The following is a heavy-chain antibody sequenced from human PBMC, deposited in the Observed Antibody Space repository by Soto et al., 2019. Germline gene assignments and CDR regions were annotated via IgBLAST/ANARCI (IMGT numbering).Heavy chain of an antibody. V-gene: IGHV3-30*18. Sequence: GGSLRLSCAASGFTFSSYGMHWVRQAPGKGLEWVAVISYDGSNKYYADSVKGRFTISRDNSKNTLYLQMNSLRAEDTAVYYCAKDYVAGYNYFDYWGQGTLVTVSS. D-gene: IGHD6-19*01. J-gene: IGHJ4*02. CDR2: ISYDGSNK. CDR1: GFTFSSYG. CDR3: AKDYVAGYNYFDY.